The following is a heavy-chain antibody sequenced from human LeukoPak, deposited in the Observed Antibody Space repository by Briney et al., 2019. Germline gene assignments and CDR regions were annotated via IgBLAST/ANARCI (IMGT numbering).Heavy chain of an antibody. D-gene: IGHD3-22*01. V-gene: IGHV1-69*01. CDR1: GGTFSSYA. Sequence: SVKVSCKASGGTFSSYAISWVRQAPGQGLEWMGGIIPIFGTANYAQKFQGRVTITADESTSTAYMELSSLRSEDTAVYYCARGNYYDSSGYYYVSFGYWGQGTLVTVSS. CDR2: IIPIFGTA. CDR3: ARGNYYDSSGYYYVSFGY. J-gene: IGHJ4*02.